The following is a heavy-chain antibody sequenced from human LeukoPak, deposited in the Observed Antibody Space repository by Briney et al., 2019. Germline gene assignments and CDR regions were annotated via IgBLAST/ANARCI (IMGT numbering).Heavy chain of an antibody. Sequence: GGSLRLSCAAAGFTFSSYGMHWVRQAPGKGLEWVAFIRYDASRNYYADSVEGRFTISRDNSKNTLYLQMNSLRAEDTAVYYCAKDHYRSTYFDYWGQGTLVTVSS. J-gene: IGHJ4*02. CDR3: AKDHYRSTYFDY. CDR1: GFTFSSYG. CDR2: IRYDASRN. V-gene: IGHV3-30*02. D-gene: IGHD3-10*01.